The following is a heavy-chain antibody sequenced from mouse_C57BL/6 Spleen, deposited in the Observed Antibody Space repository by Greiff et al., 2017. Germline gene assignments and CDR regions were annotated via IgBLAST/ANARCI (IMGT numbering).Heavy chain of an antibody. CDR2: IRSKSSNYAT. CDR3: VRESPYYYGRWYFDV. CDR1: GFTFNTYA. V-gene: IGHV10-3*01. Sequence: EVMLVESGGGLVQPKGSLKLSCAASGFTFNTYAMHWVRQAPGKGLEWVARIRSKSSNYATYYADSVKDRFTISRDDSQSMLYLQMNNLKTEDTAMYYCVRESPYYYGRWYFDVWGTGTTVTVSS. D-gene: IGHD1-1*01. J-gene: IGHJ1*03.